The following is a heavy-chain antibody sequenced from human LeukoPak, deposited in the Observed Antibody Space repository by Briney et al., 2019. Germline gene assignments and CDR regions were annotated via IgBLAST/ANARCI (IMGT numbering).Heavy chain of an antibody. D-gene: IGHD2-2*01. J-gene: IGHJ5*02. CDR1: GGSISSSSYY. Sequence: SETLSLTCTVSGGSISSSSYYWGWIRQPPGKGLEWIGSIYYSGSTYYNPSLKSRVTISVDTSKNQFSLKLSSVTAADTAVYYCARQGLGYCSSTSCYPYNWFDPWGQGTLVTVSS. CDR3: ARQGLGYCSSTSCYPYNWFDP. V-gene: IGHV4-39*01. CDR2: IYYSGST.